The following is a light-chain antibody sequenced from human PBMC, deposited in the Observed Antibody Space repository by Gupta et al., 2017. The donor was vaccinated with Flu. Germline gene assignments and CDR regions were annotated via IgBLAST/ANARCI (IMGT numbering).Light chain of an antibody. J-gene: IGLJ3*02. CDR1: SGSVSTSYY. CDR3: VLYMGRGIWM. V-gene: IGLV8-61*01. Sequence: QTVVTQEPSFSVSPGGTVKITCGLSSGSVSTSYYPSWYQQTPGQAPRTLIYNTNTRSSGVPDRFSGSILGNKAALTITGAQAGDESDYYCVLYMGRGIWMFGGGTKLTVL. CDR2: NTN.